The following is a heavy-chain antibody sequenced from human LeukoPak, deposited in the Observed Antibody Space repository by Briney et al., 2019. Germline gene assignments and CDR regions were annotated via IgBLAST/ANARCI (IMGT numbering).Heavy chain of an antibody. V-gene: IGHV4-4*07. J-gene: IGHJ4*02. CDR1: GGSICSYY. Sequence: PSETLSLTCTVSGGSICSYYWSWIRQPAGGGLEWIGRIYTGGSTDYNPSLKCRVTMSVDTSKTQSSLKLSSVPPADTAVYYCARETHYYDSSGYHLHLDYWGQGTLVTVSS. CDR2: IYTGGST. CDR3: ARETHYYDSSGYHLHLDY. D-gene: IGHD3-22*01.